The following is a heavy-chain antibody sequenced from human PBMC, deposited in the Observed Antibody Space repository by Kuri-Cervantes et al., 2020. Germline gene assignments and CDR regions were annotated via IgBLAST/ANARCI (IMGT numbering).Heavy chain of an antibody. CDR1: GGTFSSYA. Sequence: SVKVSCKASGGTFSSYAISWVRQAPGQGLEWMGGIIPIFGTANYAQKFQGRVTITADESTSTAYMELSSVRPEDTAVYYCARAIVVVPAALTQRGYYYYYYGMDVWGQGTTVTVSS. D-gene: IGHD2-2*01. CDR2: IIPIFGTA. V-gene: IGHV1-69*13. J-gene: IGHJ6*02. CDR3: ARAIVVVPAALTQRGYYYYYYGMDV.